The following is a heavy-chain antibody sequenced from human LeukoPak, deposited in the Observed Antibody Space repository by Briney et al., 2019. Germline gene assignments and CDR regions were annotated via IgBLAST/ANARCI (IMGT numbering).Heavy chain of an antibody. CDR2: IYYSGST. CDR1: GGSISSSSYY. D-gene: IGHD6-13*01. J-gene: IGHJ6*03. CDR3: ARIAAAGKPGRYYYYMDV. V-gene: IGHV4-39*01. Sequence: SETLSLTCTVSGGSISSSSYYWGWIRQPPGKGLEWIGSIYYSGSTYYNPSLKSRVTISVGTSKNQFSPKLSSVTAADTAVYYCARIAAAGKPGRYYYYMDVWGKGTTVTVSS.